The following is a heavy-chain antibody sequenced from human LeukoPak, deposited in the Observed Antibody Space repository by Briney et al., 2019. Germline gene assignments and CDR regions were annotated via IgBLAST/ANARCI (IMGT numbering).Heavy chain of an antibody. J-gene: IGHJ4*02. V-gene: IGHV3-33*06. D-gene: IGHD3-22*01. CDR3: AKDRDQDSSGYYEYYFDY. CDR1: GFTFNSHG. CDR2: IWFDGSKK. Sequence: GGSLRLSCAASGFTFNSHGMHWVRRAPGKGLEWVALIWFDGSKKEYGDSVKGRFTISRDNSQNTVYLQMNTLRAEDTAVYYCAKDRDQDSSGYYEYYFDYWGQGTLVTVSS.